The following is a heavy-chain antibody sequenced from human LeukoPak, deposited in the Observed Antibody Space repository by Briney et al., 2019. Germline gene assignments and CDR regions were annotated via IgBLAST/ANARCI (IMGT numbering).Heavy chain of an antibody. J-gene: IGHJ5*02. CDR3: ARQTGEDIVVVPAANNWFDP. Sequence: GESLKISCKISGYILTRNWIGWVRQVPGKGLEWMGLAYPGDSGTKYSPSFQGQVTFSVDKSISTAYLQFSSLKASDTAMYYCARQTGEDIVVVPAANNWFDPWGQGTLVTVSS. CDR2: AYPGDSGT. D-gene: IGHD2-2*01. V-gene: IGHV5-51*01. CDR1: GYILTRNW.